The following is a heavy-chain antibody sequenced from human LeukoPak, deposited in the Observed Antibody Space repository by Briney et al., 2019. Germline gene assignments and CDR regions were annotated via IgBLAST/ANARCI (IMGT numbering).Heavy chain of an antibody. CDR3: ARRSSGSPPYYFDY. CDR1: GFTFSSYW. CDR2: INSDGSTT. D-gene: IGHD1-26*01. J-gene: IGHJ4*02. Sequence: GGSLRLSCAASGFTFSSYWMHWVRQAPGKGLVWVSRINSDGSTTNYADSVKGRFTTSRDNAKNTLYLQMYSLRAEDTAVYYCARRSSGSPPYYFDYWGQGTLVTVSS. V-gene: IGHV3-74*01.